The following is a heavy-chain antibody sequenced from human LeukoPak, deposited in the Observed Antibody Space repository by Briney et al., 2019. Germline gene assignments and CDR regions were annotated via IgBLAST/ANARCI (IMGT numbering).Heavy chain of an antibody. Sequence: GASVKVSCKASGYTFTSYDINWVRQATGQGLEWMGWMNPNSGNTGYAQKFQGRVTMTRNTSISTAYMELSSLRSEDTAVYYCARSYYDSSGYSYYYYYMDVWGKGTTVTVS. D-gene: IGHD3-22*01. CDR2: MNPNSGNT. CDR1: GYTFTSYD. V-gene: IGHV1-8*01. J-gene: IGHJ6*03. CDR3: ARSYYDSSGYSYYYYYMDV.